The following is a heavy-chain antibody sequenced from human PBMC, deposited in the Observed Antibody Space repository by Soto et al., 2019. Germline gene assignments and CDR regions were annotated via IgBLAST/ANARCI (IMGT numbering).Heavy chain of an antibody. D-gene: IGHD5-18*01. CDR1: GYTFTGYY. CDR2: INPNRGGT. V-gene: IGHV1-2*02. J-gene: IGHJ4*02. CDR3: ARGPTSHGYSYGPEY. Sequence: SVKVSCKASGYTFTGYYIHWVRQAPAEGLEWMGWINPNRGGTKFAQQFQGRVSMTRDTSISTAYMELSRLRSDDTAVYYCARGPTSHGYSYGPEYWGQGTRVTVSS.